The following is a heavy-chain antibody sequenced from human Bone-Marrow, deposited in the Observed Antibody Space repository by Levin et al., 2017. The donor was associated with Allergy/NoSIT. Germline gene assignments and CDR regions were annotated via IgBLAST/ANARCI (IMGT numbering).Heavy chain of an antibody. Sequence: LSLTCAASGFTFSSCAMHWVRQAPGKGLEWVAVISYDGSNKYYADSVKGRFTISRDNSKNTLYLQMNSLRAEDTAVYYCARDSLISRYYDSSGYYDAFDIWGQGTTVTVSS. D-gene: IGHD3-22*01. J-gene: IGHJ3*02. CDR2: ISYDGSNK. CDR3: ARDSLISRYYDSSGYYDAFDI. V-gene: IGHV3-30*04. CDR1: GFTFSSCA.